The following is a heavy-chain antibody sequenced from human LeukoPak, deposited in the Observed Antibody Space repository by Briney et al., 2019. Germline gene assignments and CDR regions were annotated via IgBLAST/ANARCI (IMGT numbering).Heavy chain of an antibody. V-gene: IGHV3-20*04. CDR1: GFTFDDYG. Sequence: GGSLRLSCAASGFTFDDYGMSWVRQAPGKGLEWVSGINWNGGSTGYADSVKGRSTISRDNAKNSLYLQMNSLRAEDTALYYCARENRYCSSTSCYVGFDYWGQGTLVTVSS. CDR2: INWNGGST. J-gene: IGHJ4*02. CDR3: ARENRYCSSTSCYVGFDY. D-gene: IGHD2-2*01.